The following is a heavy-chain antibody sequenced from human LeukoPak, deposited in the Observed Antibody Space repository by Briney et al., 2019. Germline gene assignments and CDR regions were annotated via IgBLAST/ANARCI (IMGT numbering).Heavy chain of an antibody. D-gene: IGHD1-26*01. Sequence: GGSLRLSCAASGFTFSTYSMNWVRQAPGKELEWISYISGSSGTIYYADSVKGRFTISRDNAKKSLFLQMNSLRAEDTAVYYCAREVGATDYWGQGTLVTVSS. J-gene: IGHJ4*02. CDR1: GFTFSTYS. V-gene: IGHV3-48*01. CDR2: ISGSSGTI. CDR3: AREVGATDY.